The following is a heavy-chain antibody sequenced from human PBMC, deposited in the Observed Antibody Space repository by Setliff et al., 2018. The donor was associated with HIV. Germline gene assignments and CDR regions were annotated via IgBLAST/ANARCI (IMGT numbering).Heavy chain of an antibody. CDR2: ISSSSTYI. Sequence: PGGSLRLSCAASGFTFSSYSMNWVRQAPGKGLEWVSSISSSSTYIYYADSVKGRFTISRDNAKNSLYLQMHSLRAEDTAVYYCARCRDGYKTFDYWGQGALVTVSS. CDR1: GFTFSSYS. V-gene: IGHV3-21*01. D-gene: IGHD5-12*01. J-gene: IGHJ4*02. CDR3: ARCRDGYKTFDY.